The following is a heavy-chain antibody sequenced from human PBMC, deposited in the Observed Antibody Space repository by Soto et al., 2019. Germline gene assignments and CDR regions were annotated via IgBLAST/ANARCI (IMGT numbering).Heavy chain of an antibody. J-gene: IGHJ4*02. CDR1: GFTFSSYS. Sequence: EVQLVESGGGLVKPGGSLRLSCAASGFTFSSYSMNWVRQAPGKGLEWVSSISSSSSYIYYADSVKGRFTISRDNAKNSLYLQMNSLRAEDTAVYYCASAGTAMVDYWGQGTLVTVSS. CDR2: ISSSSSYI. CDR3: ASAGTAMVDY. D-gene: IGHD5-18*01. V-gene: IGHV3-21*01.